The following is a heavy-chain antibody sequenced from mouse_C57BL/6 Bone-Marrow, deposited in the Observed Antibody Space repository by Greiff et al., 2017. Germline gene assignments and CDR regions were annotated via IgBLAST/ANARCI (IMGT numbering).Heavy chain of an antibody. D-gene: IGHD1-1*01. Sequence: VQLQQSGAELVKPGASVKLSCKASGYTFTSYWMQWVKQRPGQGLEWIGEIDPSDSYTNYNQKFKGKATLTVDTSSSTAYMQLSSLTSEDSAVYYCARGITTVVDPLFDYWGQGTTLTVSS. CDR3: ARGITTVVDPLFDY. CDR2: IDPSDSYT. V-gene: IGHV1-50*01. CDR1: GYTFTSYW. J-gene: IGHJ2*01.